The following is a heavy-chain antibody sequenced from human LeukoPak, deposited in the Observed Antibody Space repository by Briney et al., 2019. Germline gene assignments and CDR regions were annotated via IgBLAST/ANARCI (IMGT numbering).Heavy chain of an antibody. CDR2: LNPSGGSS. J-gene: IGHJ4*02. Sequence: ASVKVSCQASGYTLTSYYMHWVRQAPGQGLEWMGILNPSGGSSSYAQKFQGRATLTRATSTSTVYMELSSLRSEDTAVYYCATDPKTDFWSGLYLNWGQGTLVTVSS. CDR3: ATDPKTDFWSGLYLN. D-gene: IGHD3-3*01. CDR1: GYTLTSYY. V-gene: IGHV1-46*01.